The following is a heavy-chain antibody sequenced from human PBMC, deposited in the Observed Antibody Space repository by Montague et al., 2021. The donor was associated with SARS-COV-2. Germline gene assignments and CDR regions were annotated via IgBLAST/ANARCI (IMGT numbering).Heavy chain of an antibody. J-gene: IGHJ4*02. V-gene: IGHV3-30*04. CDR2: ISYDGSNK. CDR3: ARTYSGSYRGYFDY. Sequence: SLRLYCAASGFTFSSYAMHWVRQAPGKGLEWVAVISYDGSNKYYADSVKGRFTISRDNSKNTLYLQMNSLRAEDTAVYYCARTYSGSYRGYFDYWGQGTLVTVSS. D-gene: IGHD1-26*01. CDR1: GFTFSSYA.